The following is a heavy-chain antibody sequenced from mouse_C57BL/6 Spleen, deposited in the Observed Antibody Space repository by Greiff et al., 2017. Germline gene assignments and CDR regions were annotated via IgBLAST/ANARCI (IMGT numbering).Heavy chain of an antibody. Sequence: EVQGVESGGDLVKPGGSLKLSCAASGFTFSSYGMSWVRQTPDKRLGWVATISSGGSYTYYPDSVKGRFTISRDNAKNTLYLQMSSLKSEDTAMYYCARHGANSWFAYWGQGTLVTVSA. V-gene: IGHV5-6*01. CDR3: ARHGANSWFAY. CDR2: ISSGGSYT. D-gene: IGHD3-1*01. J-gene: IGHJ3*01. CDR1: GFTFSSYG.